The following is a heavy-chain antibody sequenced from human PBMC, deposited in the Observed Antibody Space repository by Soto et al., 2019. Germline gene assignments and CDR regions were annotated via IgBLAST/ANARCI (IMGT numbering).Heavy chain of an antibody. D-gene: IGHD3-10*01. CDR3: ARRFAGVFWYFDL. V-gene: IGHV3-21*01. Sequence: PVGSLRLSCAASGFTFSSYSMNWVRQAPGKGLEWVSSISSSSSYIYYADSVKGRFTISRDNAKNSLYLQMNSLRAEDTAVYYCARRFAGVFWYFDLWGRGTLVTVSS. J-gene: IGHJ2*01. CDR2: ISSSSSYI. CDR1: GFTFSSYS.